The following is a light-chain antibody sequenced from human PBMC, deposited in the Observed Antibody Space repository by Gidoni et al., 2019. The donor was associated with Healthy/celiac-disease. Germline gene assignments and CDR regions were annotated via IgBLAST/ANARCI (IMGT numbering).Light chain of an antibody. CDR3: QQYDNLLELT. V-gene: IGKV1-33*01. CDR2: DAS. CDR1: QDISNY. J-gene: IGKJ4*01. Sequence: DIQMTQSPSSLSASVGDRVTITCQASQDISNYFNWYQQKPGKAPKLLIYDASNLETGVPSRFSGSGSGTDFTFTISSLQPEYIATYYCQQYDNLLELTFGGETKVQIK.